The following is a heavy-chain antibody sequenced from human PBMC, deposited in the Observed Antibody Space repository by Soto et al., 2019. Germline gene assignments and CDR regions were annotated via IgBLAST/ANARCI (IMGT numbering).Heavy chain of an antibody. D-gene: IGHD3-16*01. CDR1: GGSISSGDYY. J-gene: IGHJ6*02. CDR2: IYYSGST. Sequence: SETLSLTCTVSGGSISSGDYYWSWIRQPPGKGLEWIGYIYYSGSTYYNPSLKSRVTISVDTSKNQFSLKLSSVTAADTAVYYCARDWGYAGSYYYYGMDVWGQGTTVTVSS. CDR3: ARDWGYAGSYYYYGMDV. V-gene: IGHV4-30-4*01.